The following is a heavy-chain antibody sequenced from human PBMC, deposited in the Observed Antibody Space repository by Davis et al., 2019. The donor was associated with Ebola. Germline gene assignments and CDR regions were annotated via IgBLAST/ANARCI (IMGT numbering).Heavy chain of an antibody. D-gene: IGHD2-2*01. CDR1: GFTFSSYG. Sequence: GESLKISCAASGFTFSSYGMHWVRQAPGKGLEWVAVISYDGSNKYYADSVKGRFTISRDNSKNTLYLQMNSLRAEDTAVYYCAKDRGYCSSTSCPYYYYGMDVWGQGTTVTVSS. CDR3: AKDRGYCSSTSCPYYYYGMDV. V-gene: IGHV3-30*18. CDR2: ISYDGSNK. J-gene: IGHJ6*02.